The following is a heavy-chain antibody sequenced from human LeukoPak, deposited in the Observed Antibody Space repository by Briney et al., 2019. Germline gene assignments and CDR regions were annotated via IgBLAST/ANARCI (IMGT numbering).Heavy chain of an antibody. D-gene: IGHD1-1*01. CDR1: GFTFSDYY. CDR2: ISSSGSTI. J-gene: IGHJ5*02. CDR3: ARDRGTGPPNGNWFDP. V-gene: IGHV3-11*01. Sequence: PGESLRLSCAASGFTFSDYYMSWIRQAPGKGLEWVSYISSSGSTIYYADSVKGRFTISRDNAKNSLYLQMNSLRAEDTAVYYCARDRGTGPPNGNWFDPWGQGTLVTVSS.